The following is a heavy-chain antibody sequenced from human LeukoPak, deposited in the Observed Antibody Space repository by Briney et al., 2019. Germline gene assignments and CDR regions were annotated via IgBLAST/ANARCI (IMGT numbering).Heavy chain of an antibody. CDR2: LNQDGNHR. CDR1: GFTFSTYW. V-gene: IGHV3-7*01. J-gene: IGHJ4*02. Sequence: GGSLRLSCAASGFTFSTYWMSWVRQAPGKGLEWVANLNQDGNHRSYVGSVKGRFTISRDNAKDSLYLQMNSLRVEDTAVYYCARDRLGNSGSDYWGQGILVTVSS. CDR3: ARDRLGNSGSDY. D-gene: IGHD3-10*01.